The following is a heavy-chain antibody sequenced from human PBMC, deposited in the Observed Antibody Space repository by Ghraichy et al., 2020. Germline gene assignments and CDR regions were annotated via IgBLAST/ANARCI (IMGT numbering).Heavy chain of an antibody. CDR3: ARRVVTYDAFDI. J-gene: IGHJ3*02. CDR2: IYYSGST. CDR1: GGSISSYY. V-gene: IGHV4-59*01. D-gene: IGHD3-22*01. Sequence: SETLSLTCTVSGGSISSYYWSWIRQPPGKGLEWIGYIYYSGSTNYNPSLESRVTISVDTSKNQFSLKLSSVTAADTAVYYCARRVVTYDAFDIWGQGTMVTVSS.